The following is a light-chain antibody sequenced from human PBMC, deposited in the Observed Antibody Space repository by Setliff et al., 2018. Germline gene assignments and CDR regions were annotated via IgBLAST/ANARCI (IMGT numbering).Light chain of an antibody. V-gene: IGLV2-8*01. Sequence: QSALTQPPSASGSPGQSVTISCTGTGSDISPYNYVSWYQQHPGKAPKLMIYQVTQRPSGVPDRFSGSKSGDTASLTVSGLQAEDEADYYCSSYEGTNNFVFGTGTKVTVL. CDR2: QVT. J-gene: IGLJ1*01. CDR3: SSYEGTNNFV. CDR1: GSDISPYNY.